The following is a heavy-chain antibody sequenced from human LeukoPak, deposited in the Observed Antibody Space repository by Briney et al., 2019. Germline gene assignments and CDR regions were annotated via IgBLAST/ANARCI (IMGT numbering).Heavy chain of an antibody. Sequence: ASVKVSCKASGGTFSSYAISWVRQAPGQGLEWMGGIIPIFGTANYAQKFQGRITITADESTSTAYMELSSLRSEDTAVYYCARVPVHYDYLNWFDPWGQGTLVTVSS. CDR1: GGTFSSYA. CDR3: ARVPVHYDYLNWFDP. J-gene: IGHJ5*02. V-gene: IGHV1-69*13. D-gene: IGHD3-22*01. CDR2: IIPIFGTA.